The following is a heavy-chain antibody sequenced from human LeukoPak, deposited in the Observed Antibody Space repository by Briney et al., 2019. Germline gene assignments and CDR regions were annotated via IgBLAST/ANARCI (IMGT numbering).Heavy chain of an antibody. Sequence: PGGSLRLSCAASGFTFSGYWMSWVRQAPGKGLEWVAIIKRDGSDKHSVYSVGGRFTISRDTASKALYLLKNILREEATAEYYFVTETKWGFGSGGPGTLATASS. CDR3: VTETKWGFGS. D-gene: IGHD7-27*01. V-gene: IGHV3-7*05. J-gene: IGHJ4*02. CDR1: GFTFSGYW. CDR2: IKRDGSDK.